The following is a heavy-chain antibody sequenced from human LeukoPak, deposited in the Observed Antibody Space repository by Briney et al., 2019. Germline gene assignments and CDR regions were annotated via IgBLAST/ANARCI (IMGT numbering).Heavy chain of an antibody. V-gene: IGHV3-43*01. D-gene: IGHD3-10*01. CDR2: ISWDGDTT. Sequence: GGSLRLSCAASGFTLNDYTMHWVRQIPGKGLEWVSLISWDGDTTYYADSVRGRFTISRDDSENSLYLQMESLTTEDTALYFCAKEYGAGSYYDFDYWGQGTLVTVSS. CDR3: AKEYGAGSYYDFDY. J-gene: IGHJ4*02. CDR1: GFTLNDYT.